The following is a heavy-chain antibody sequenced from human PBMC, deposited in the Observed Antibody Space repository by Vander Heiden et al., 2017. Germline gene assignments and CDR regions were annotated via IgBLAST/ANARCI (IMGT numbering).Heavy chain of an antibody. Sequence: QVQLVQSGAEVKKPGASVKVSCQASGYTFTGYYMTWVRQAPGQGLEWMGWINPNSGGTNYAQKFQGRVTMTRDTSISTAYMELSRLRSDDTAVYYCARGIAAARDYYGMDVWGQGTTVTVSS. V-gene: IGHV1-2*02. CDR3: ARGIAAARDYYGMDV. D-gene: IGHD6-13*01. CDR1: GYTFTGYY. J-gene: IGHJ6*02. CDR2: INPNSGGT.